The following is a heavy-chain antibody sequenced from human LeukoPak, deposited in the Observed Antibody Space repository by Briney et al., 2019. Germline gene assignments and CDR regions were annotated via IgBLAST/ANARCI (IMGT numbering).Heavy chain of an antibody. V-gene: IGHV4-39*01. D-gene: IGHD3-3*01. CDR3: ARTFYDFWSGYMAGYFDY. J-gene: IGHJ4*02. CDR2: IYYSGST. Sequence: KSSETLSLTCAVYGGSFSGYYWGWIRQPPGKGLEWIGSIYYSGSTYYNPSLKSRVTISVDTSKNQFSLKLSSVTAADTAVYYCARTFYDFWSGYMAGYFDYWGQGTLVTVSS. CDR1: GGSFSGYY.